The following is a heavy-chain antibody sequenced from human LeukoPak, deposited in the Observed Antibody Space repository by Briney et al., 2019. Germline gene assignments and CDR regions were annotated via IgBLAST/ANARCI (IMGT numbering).Heavy chain of an antibody. Sequence: PGGSLRLSCTTSGITFSNSWMSWVRQAPGKGLEWVATIRPDGSEGYYADSVRGRFTISRDNSKNPFYLQMSSLRAEDTGVFYCARDVAYSAFDYWGQGTLVTVSS. V-gene: IGHV3-7*01. J-gene: IGHJ4*02. CDR1: GITFSNSW. D-gene: IGHD2-21*01. CDR3: ARDVAYSAFDY. CDR2: IRPDGSEG.